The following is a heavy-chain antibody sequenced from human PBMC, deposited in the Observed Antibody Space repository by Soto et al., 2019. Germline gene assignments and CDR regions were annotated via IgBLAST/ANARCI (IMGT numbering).Heavy chain of an antibody. CDR2: IHHSGST. J-gene: IGHJ4*02. CDR1: GGSFDGYY. D-gene: IGHD3-3*01. Sequence: SETLSLTCALYGGSFDGYYWSWIRQSPGKGLEWIGEIHHSGSTKYNPSLKSRVSLSVDTSTKQFSLKMTSMTAADRGVYYRARGVDSWSGYLFWGQGTPVTVSS. V-gene: IGHV4-34*01. CDR3: ARGVDSWSGYLF.